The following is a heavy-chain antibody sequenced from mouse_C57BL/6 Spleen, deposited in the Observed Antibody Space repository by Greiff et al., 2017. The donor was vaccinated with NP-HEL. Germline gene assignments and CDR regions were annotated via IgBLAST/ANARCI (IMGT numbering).Heavy chain of an antibody. CDR1: GFTFSSYT. V-gene: IGHV5-9*01. CDR3: ARQDYGSSWFAY. J-gene: IGHJ3*01. CDR2: ISGGGGNP. D-gene: IGHD1-1*01. Sequence: EVQRVESGGGLVKPGGSLKLSCAASGFTFSSYTMSWVRQTPEKRLEWVATISGGGGNPYSPDSVKGRFTISRDNAKNTLYLQMSSLRSEDTALYYCARQDYGSSWFAYWGQGTLVTVSA.